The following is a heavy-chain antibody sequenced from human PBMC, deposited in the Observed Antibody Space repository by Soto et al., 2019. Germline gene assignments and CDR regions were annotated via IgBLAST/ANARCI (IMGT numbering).Heavy chain of an antibody. CDR1: GYTFTSYG. V-gene: IGHV1-18*01. J-gene: IGHJ5*02. CDR3: ARGSDYVWGSYRPVNWFDP. D-gene: IGHD3-16*02. Sequence: ASVKVSCKASGYTFTSYGISWVRQAPGQGLEGMGWISAYNGNTNYAQKLQGRVTMTTDTSTSTAYMELRSLSSDDTALYYCARGSDYVWGSYRPVNWFDPWGQGTLVTVSS. CDR2: ISAYNGNT.